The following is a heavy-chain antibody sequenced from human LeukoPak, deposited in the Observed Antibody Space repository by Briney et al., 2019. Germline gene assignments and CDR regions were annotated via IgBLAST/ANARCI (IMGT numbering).Heavy chain of an antibody. Sequence: GGSLRLSCAASGFTFSSYSMNWVCQAPGKGLEWVSSISSSSSYIYYADSVKGRFTISRDNAKTSLYLQMNSLRAEDTAVYYCARDDGYSYGYSQSGHFDYWGQGILVTASS. J-gene: IGHJ4*02. D-gene: IGHD5-18*01. CDR1: GFTFSSYS. V-gene: IGHV3-21*01. CDR3: ARDDGYSYGYSQSGHFDY. CDR2: ISSSSSYI.